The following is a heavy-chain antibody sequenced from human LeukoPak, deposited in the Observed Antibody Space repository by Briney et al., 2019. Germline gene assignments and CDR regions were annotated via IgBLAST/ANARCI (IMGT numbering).Heavy chain of an antibody. J-gene: IGHJ4*02. CDR2: IYYSGST. Sequence: TSETLSLTCTVSGGSIRNYYWSWLRQPPGKGLEWIGYIYYSGSTNYNPSLKSRVTISVDTSKNQFSLKLSSVTAADTAVYYCARKGGTFDYWGQGTLVTVSS. V-gene: IGHV4-59*08. D-gene: IGHD2-15*01. CDR3: ARKGGTFDY. CDR1: GGSIRNYY.